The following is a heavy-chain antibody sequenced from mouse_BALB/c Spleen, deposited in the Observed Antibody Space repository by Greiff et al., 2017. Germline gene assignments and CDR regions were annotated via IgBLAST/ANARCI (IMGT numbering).Heavy chain of an antibody. Sequence: VQLQQSGPELVKPGASVKMSCKASGYTFTSYVMHWVKQKPGQGLEWIGGINPNNGGTSYNQKFKGKATLTVDKSSSTAYMELRSLTSEDSAVYYCARRRGYYGYAMDYWGQGTSVTVSS. D-gene: IGHD1-1*01. V-gene: IGHV1-14*01. CDR1: GYTFTSYV. CDR3: ARRRGYYGYAMDY. CDR2: INPNNGGT. J-gene: IGHJ4*01.